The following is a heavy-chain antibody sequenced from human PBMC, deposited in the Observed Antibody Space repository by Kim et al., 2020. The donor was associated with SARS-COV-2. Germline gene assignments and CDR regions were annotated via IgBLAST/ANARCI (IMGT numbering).Heavy chain of an antibody. J-gene: IGHJ4*02. Sequence: GGSLRLSCAASGFTFSSYAMSWVRQAPGKGLEWVSVIYSGGSSTYYADSVKGRFTISRDNSKNTLYLQMNSLRAEDTAVYYCAKVGYNWNEGFDYWGQGTLVTVPS. D-gene: IGHD1-20*01. CDR2: IYSGGSST. V-gene: IGHV3-23*03. CDR3: AKVGYNWNEGFDY. CDR1: GFTFSSYA.